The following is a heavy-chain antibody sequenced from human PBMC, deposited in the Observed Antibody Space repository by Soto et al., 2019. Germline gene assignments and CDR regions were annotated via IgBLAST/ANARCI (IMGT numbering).Heavy chain of an antibody. J-gene: IGHJ4*02. CDR1: GFTFSNAW. D-gene: IGHD2-2*01. Sequence: EVQLVESGGGLVKPGGSLRLSCAASGFTFSNAWMSWVRQAPGKGLEWVGRIKSKTDGGTTDYAAPVKGRFTISRDDSKNTLYLQMNSLKTEDTAVYYCTTAILTDCSSTSCLIPDGDYWGQGTLVTVSS. V-gene: IGHV3-15*01. CDR2: IKSKTDGGTT. CDR3: TTAILTDCSSTSCLIPDGDY.